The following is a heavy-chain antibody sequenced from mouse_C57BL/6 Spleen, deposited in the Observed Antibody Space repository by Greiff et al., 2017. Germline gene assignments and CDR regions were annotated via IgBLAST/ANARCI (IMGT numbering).Heavy chain of an antibody. CDR2: IYPSDSET. J-gene: IGHJ4*01. CDR1: GYTFTSYW. CDR3: ARWGDGYPYAMEY. Sequence: QVQLQQPGAELVRPGSSVKLSCKASGYTFTSYWMDWVKQRPGQGLEWIGNIYPSDSETHYNQKFKDKATLTVDKSSSTAYMQRSSLTSEDSAVXYCARWGDGYPYAMEYWGEGNSDTASS. D-gene: IGHD2-3*01. V-gene: IGHV1-61*01.